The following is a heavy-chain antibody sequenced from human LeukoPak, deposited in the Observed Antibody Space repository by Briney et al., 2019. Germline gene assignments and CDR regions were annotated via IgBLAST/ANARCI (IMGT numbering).Heavy chain of an antibody. J-gene: IGHJ4*02. CDR3: ARPVATIIGIAPSDY. CDR1: GFTFSSYA. V-gene: IGHV3-30*04. CDR2: ISYDGSNK. Sequence: PGGSLRLSCAASGFTFSSYAMHWVRQASGKGLEWVAVISYDGSNKYYADSVKGRFTISRDNSKNTLYLQMNSLRAEDTAVYYCARPVATIIGIAPSDYWGQGTLVTVSS. D-gene: IGHD5-12*01.